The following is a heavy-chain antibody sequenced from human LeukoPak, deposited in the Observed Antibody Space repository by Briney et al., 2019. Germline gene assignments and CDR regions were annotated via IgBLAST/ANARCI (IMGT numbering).Heavy chain of an antibody. CDR2: INHSGST. J-gene: IGHJ4*02. CDR3: ARHQLWFGEPSKGRDFDY. D-gene: IGHD3-10*01. V-gene: IGHV4-34*01. CDR1: GGSFSGYY. Sequence: PSETLSLTCAVYGGSFSGYYWSWIRQPPGKGLEWIGEINHSGSTNYNPSLKSRVTISVDTSKNQFSLKLSSVTAADTAVYYCARHQLWFGEPSKGRDFDYWGQGTLVTVSS.